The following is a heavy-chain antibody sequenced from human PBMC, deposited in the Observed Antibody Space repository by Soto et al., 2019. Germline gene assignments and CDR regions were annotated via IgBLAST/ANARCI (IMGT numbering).Heavy chain of an antibody. CDR3: ARGYGYCFDC. V-gene: IGHV3-64*01. D-gene: IGHD5-18*01. Sequence: EVQLVESGGGLGQPGGSLRLSCAASGFTFSSYAMHWVRQAPGKGLEYVSVISSNGGSTDYANSVKGRFTISRDNSKNTLYLQMGSLRTEDMAVYYCARGYGYCFDCWGQGTLVTVSS. J-gene: IGHJ4*02. CDR1: GFTFSSYA. CDR2: ISSNGGST.